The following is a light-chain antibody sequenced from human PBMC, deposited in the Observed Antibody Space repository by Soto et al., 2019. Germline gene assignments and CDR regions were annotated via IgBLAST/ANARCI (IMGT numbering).Light chain of an antibody. J-gene: IGKJ1*01. V-gene: IGKV1-5*03. CDR1: QTISSW. Sequence: DIQMSQSPSTLSGYVGDRVTITCRASQTISSWLAWYQQKPGKAPKLLIYKASTLKSGVPSRFSGSGSGTEFTLTISSLQPDDFATYYCQQDNSFSEAFGQGTKVDIK. CDR3: QQDNSFSEA. CDR2: KAS.